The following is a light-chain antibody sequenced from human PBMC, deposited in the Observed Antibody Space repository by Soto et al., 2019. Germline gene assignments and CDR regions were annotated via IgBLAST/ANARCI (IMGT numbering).Light chain of an antibody. Sequence: EIVLTQSPGTLSLSPGERATLSCMASQSVSSSYLAWYQQKPGQAPRLLIYGAYSRATGIPDRFSGSGSGTDFTLTITSLQPEDFATYYCQQSYGTPITVGPGTRLEIK. CDR2: GAY. CDR1: QSVSSSY. J-gene: IGKJ5*01. V-gene: IGKV3-20*01. CDR3: QQSYGTPIT.